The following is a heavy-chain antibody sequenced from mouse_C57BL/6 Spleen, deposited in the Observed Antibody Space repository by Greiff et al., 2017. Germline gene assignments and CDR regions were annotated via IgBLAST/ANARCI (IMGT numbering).Heavy chain of an antibody. D-gene: IGHD3-2*02. CDR2: ISDGGSYT. Sequence: EVKVVESGGGLVKPGGSLTLSCAASGFTFSSYALSWVRQTPEKRLEWVATISDGGSYTYYPDNVKGRFTISRDNAKNNLYLQMSHLKSEDTAMYYCARDRNSSGYSYAMDYGGQGTSVTVSS. CDR1: GFTFSSYA. J-gene: IGHJ4*01. CDR3: ARDRNSSGYSYAMDY. V-gene: IGHV5-4*01.